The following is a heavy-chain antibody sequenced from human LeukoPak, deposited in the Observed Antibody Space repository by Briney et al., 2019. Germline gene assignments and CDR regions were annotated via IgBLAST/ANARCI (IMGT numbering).Heavy chain of an antibody. V-gene: IGHV3-33*01. CDR3: AREASGYYRDF. Sequence: GGSLRPSCAASGFTFSSYGMHWVRQAPGKGLEWVAVIWYDGSKREYGDSVKGRFTVSRDDSKNTLYLQMNSLRAEDTAVYYCAREASGYYRDFWGQGTLVTVSS. J-gene: IGHJ4*02. D-gene: IGHD3-3*01. CDR2: IWYDGSKR. CDR1: GFTFSSYG.